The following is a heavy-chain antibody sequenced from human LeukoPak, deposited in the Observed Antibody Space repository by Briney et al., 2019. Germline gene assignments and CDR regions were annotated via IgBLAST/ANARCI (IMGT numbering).Heavy chain of an antibody. CDR1: GGTFSSYV. J-gene: IGHJ4*02. CDR2: IIPIFGTA. Sequence: SVKVSCKASGGTFSSYVISWVRQAPGQGLEWMGGIIPIFGTANYAQKFQGRVTITADKSTSTAYMELSSLRSEDTAVFYCARVAPNRRYCSGGSCLNYFDYWGQGTLVTVSS. CDR3: ARVAPNRRYCSGGSCLNYFDY. V-gene: IGHV1-69*06. D-gene: IGHD2-15*01.